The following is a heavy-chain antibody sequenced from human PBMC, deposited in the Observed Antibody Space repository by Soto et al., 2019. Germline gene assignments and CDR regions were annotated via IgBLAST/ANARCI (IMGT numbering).Heavy chain of an antibody. CDR1: GFIFSGYA. CDR3: AKGALTGTTADAFDL. J-gene: IGHJ3*01. CDR2: ISGSGVST. Sequence: EVQLLESGGGLVQPGGSLRLSCAASGFIFSGYAMSWVRQAPGKGLEWVAGISGSGVSTNYAGSVKGRFTISRDNSRNTLFLQMNRLRAEDTAEYYCAKGALTGTTADAFDLWGQGTVVTVSS. V-gene: IGHV3-23*01. D-gene: IGHD1-7*01.